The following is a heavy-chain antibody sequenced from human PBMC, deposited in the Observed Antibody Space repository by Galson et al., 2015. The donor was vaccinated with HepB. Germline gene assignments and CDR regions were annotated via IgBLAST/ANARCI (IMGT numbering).Heavy chain of an antibody. CDR3: AREETQLRLGYFDL. J-gene: IGHJ2*01. V-gene: IGHV4-61*01. CDR2: IYYSGST. D-gene: IGHD5-12*01. Sequence: LTCTVSGGSVSSGSFYWSWIRQPPGRGLEWIGSIYYSGSTNYNPSLKSRVIISVDTSKNQFSLKLSSVTAAGTAVYYCAREETQLRLGYFDLWGRGTLVTVSS. CDR1: GGSVSSGSFY.